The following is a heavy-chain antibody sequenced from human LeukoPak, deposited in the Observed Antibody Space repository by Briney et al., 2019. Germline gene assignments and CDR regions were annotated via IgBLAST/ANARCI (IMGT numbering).Heavy chain of an antibody. CDR1: GFSFSSYS. Sequence: QPGGSLRLSCAASGFSFSSYSMNWLRQASGKGLEWVSYISSSSTTIYYADSVKGRFIISRDNAKNSLYLQMNSLSAEDTAVYYCAREGGHCGGDCDPDAFDIWGQGTLVTVSS. V-gene: IGHV3-48*01. CDR3: AREGGHCGGDCDPDAFDI. CDR2: ISSSSTTI. J-gene: IGHJ3*02. D-gene: IGHD2-21*02.